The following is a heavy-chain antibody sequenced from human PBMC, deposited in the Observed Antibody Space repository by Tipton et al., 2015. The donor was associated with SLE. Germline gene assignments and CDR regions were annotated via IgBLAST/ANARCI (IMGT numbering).Heavy chain of an antibody. Sequence: TLSLTCTVSGGSISSSSYYWGWIRQPPGKGLEWFGSIYYSGSTYYNPSLKSRVTISVDTSKNQFSLKLSSGTAADTAVYYCARVYPNFGDYEFFQHWGQGTLVTVSS. J-gene: IGHJ1*01. CDR3: ARVYPNFGDYEFFQH. D-gene: IGHD4-17*01. CDR1: GGSISSSSYY. CDR2: IYYSGST. V-gene: IGHV4-39*01.